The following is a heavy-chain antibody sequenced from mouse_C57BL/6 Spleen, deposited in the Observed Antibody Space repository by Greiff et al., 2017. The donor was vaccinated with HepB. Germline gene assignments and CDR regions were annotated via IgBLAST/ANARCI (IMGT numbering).Heavy chain of an antibody. CDR2: ISSGGSYT. Sequence: EVQLKESGGDLVKPGGSLKLSCAASGFTFSSYGMSWVRQTPDKRLEWVATISSGGSYTYYPDSVKGRFTISRDNAKNTLYLQMSSLKSEDTAMYYCASLIYDGYYRKFGYWGQGTTLTVSS. V-gene: IGHV5-6*01. CDR3: ASLIYDGYYRKFGY. D-gene: IGHD2-3*01. J-gene: IGHJ2*01. CDR1: GFTFSSYG.